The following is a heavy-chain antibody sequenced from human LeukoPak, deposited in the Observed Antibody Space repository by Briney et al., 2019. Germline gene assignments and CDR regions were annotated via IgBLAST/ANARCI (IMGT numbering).Heavy chain of an antibody. CDR3: ARGFFVRENPGSWFDP. J-gene: IGHJ5*02. D-gene: IGHD3-10*02. CDR1: GGSISTGDYS. V-gene: IGHV4-30-2*01. CDR2: IYRTGHT. Sequence: SETLSLTCAVSGGSISTGDYSWNWIRQPPGKGLEWIGDIYRTGHTFYNPSLKSRVTMSVDRSKNQFSLRLTSVTAADTAVYYCARGFFVRENPGSWFDPWGQGTLVTVSP.